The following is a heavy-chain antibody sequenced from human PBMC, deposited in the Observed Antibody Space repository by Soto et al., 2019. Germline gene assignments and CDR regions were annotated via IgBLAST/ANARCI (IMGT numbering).Heavy chain of an antibody. CDR1: GYTFTGYY. CDR3: ARGGSIAAPAGYFDY. CDR2: INPNSGGT. Sequence: ASVKVSCKASGYTFTGYYMHWVRQAPGQGLEWMGWINPNSGGTNYAQKFQGRVTMTRDTSISTAYMELSRLRSDDTAVYYCARGGSIAAPAGYFDYWGQGTLVTVSS. J-gene: IGHJ4*02. V-gene: IGHV1-2*02. D-gene: IGHD6-6*01.